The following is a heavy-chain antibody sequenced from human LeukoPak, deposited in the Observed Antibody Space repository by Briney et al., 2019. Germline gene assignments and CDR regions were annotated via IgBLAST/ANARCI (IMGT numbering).Heavy chain of an antibody. D-gene: IGHD6-19*01. CDR2: IYHSGST. J-gene: IGHJ4*02. V-gene: IGHV4-4*02. CDR3: ARGQWLVPLVY. Sequence: SGTLSLTCAVSGGSISSSNWWSWVRQPPGKGLEWIGEIYHSGSTNYSPSLKSRVTMSVDKSKNQFSLKLSSVTAADTAVYYCARGQWLVPLVYWGQGTLVTVSS. CDR1: GGSISSSNW.